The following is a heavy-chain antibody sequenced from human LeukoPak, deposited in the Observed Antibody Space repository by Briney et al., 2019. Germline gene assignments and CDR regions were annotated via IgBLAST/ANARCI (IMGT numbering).Heavy chain of an antibody. D-gene: IGHD2-15*01. J-gene: IGHJ5*02. V-gene: IGHV4-59*08. CDR2: VFHTGDS. CDR1: GDSVSFSY. Sequence: SETLSLTCAVSGDSVSFSYWSWTRQPPGKGLEWIGYVFHTGDSNCNPSLKRRVTMSLDTSKNQLSLRLTSVTAADTAVYYCARHPFATPFDRWGRGTLVTVSS. CDR3: ARHPFATPFDR.